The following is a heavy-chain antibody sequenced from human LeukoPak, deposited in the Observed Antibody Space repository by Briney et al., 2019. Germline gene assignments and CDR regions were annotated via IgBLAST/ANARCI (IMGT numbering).Heavy chain of an antibody. J-gene: IGHJ5*02. CDR1: GFTFSSYA. Sequence: GGSLRLSCAASGFTFSSYAMSWVRQAPGKGLEWVSAISGSGGSTYYADSVKGRFTISRDNSKNTLYLQMNSLRAEDTAVYYCAKVYYDFWSGYNIPNWFDPWGQGTLVTVSS. V-gene: IGHV3-23*01. CDR2: ISGSGGST. CDR3: AKVYYDFWSGYNIPNWFDP. D-gene: IGHD3-3*01.